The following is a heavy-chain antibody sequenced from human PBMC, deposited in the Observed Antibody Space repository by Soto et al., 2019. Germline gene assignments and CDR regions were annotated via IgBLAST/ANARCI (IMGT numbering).Heavy chain of an antibody. Sequence: SESLYLTCAVSGYSMSSGYYWGCIRQPPGKGLEWIGSIYHSGSTYYNPSLKSRVTISVDTSKNQFSLKLSSVTAADTAVYYCARGNNCSGGSCYSFRYWFDPSGQGTLVTVSS. CDR1: GYSMSSGYY. D-gene: IGHD2-15*01. CDR3: ARGNNCSGGSCYSFRYWFDP. CDR2: IYHSGST. J-gene: IGHJ5*02. V-gene: IGHV4-38-2*01.